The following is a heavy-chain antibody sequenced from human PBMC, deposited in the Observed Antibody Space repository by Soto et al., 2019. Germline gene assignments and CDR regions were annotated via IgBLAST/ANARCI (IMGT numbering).Heavy chain of an antibody. D-gene: IGHD3-22*01. J-gene: IGHJ6*02. Sequence: QVQLVQSGAEVKKPGSSVKVSCKASGGTFSSYAISWVRQAPGQGREWMGGIIPIFGTANYAQKFQGRVTITADESTSTAYMELSSLGSEDTAVYYFARSKESSGYYVRRGYYYYYGMDVWCQGATVTVSS. V-gene: IGHV1-69*01. CDR1: GGTFSSYA. CDR2: IIPIFGTA. CDR3: ARSKESSGYYVRRGYYYYYGMDV.